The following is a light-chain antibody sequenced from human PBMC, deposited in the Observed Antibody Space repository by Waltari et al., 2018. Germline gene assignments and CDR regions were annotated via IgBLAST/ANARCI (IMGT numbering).Light chain of an antibody. V-gene: IGLV2-11*01. Sequence: QQHSGKARKLMIYDGSKRASGVPDHFSGSKSGNTGSLTISGLQAEDEADYYCCSYAGSYTWVFGGGTKLTVL. CDR2: DGS. CDR3: CSYAGSYTWV. J-gene: IGLJ2*01.